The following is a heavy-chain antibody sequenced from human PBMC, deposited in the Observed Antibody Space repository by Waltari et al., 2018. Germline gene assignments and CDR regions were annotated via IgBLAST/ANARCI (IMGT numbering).Heavy chain of an antibody. CDR2: IYPADSDT. CDR1: GYSFTSYW. CDR3: ARQINYDFWSGYFDS. D-gene: IGHD3-3*01. J-gene: IGHJ4*02. Sequence: EVQLVQSGAEVKKPGESLKISCKGSGYSFTSYWIGWVRQVPGKGLEWMGIIYPADSDTRYSPSFQGQVTISADKSISTAYLQWSSLKASDTAIYYCARQINYDFWSGYFDSWGQGTLVTVSS. V-gene: IGHV5-51*01.